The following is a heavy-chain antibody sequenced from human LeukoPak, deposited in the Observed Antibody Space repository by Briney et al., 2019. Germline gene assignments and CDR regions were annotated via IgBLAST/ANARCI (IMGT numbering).Heavy chain of an antibody. V-gene: IGHV3-7*01. Sequence: GGSLRLSCAASGFTFSSYWMSWVRQAPGKGLEWVANIKQDGSEKYYVDSVKGRFTISRDNAKNSLYLQMNSLRAEDTAVYYCARQPEYDSSGYYWTPDAFDIWGQGTMVTVSS. CDR1: GFTFSSYW. CDR2: IKQDGSEK. D-gene: IGHD3-22*01. CDR3: ARQPEYDSSGYYWTPDAFDI. J-gene: IGHJ3*02.